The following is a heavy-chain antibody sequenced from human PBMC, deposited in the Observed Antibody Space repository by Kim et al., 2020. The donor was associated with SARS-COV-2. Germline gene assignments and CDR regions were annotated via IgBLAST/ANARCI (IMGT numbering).Heavy chain of an antibody. J-gene: IGHJ4*02. CDR3: ARHRVRVLGYFDY. Sequence: SETLSLTCTVSGGSISSSSYYWGWIRQPPGKGLEWFGSIYYSGSTYYNPSLKSRVTISVDTSKNQFSLKLSSVTAADTAVYYCARHRVRVLGYFDYWGQG. CDR2: IYYSGST. CDR1: GGSISSSSYY. D-gene: IGHD3-10*01. V-gene: IGHV4-39*01.